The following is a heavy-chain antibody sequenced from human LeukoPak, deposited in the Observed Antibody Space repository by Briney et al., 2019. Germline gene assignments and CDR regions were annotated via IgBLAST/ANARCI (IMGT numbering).Heavy chain of an antibody. CDR3: ARGGRWELPRPYAFDI. V-gene: IGHV1-18*01. D-gene: IGHD1-26*01. CDR2: ISAYNGHT. Sequence: ASVKVSCKASGYTFFSYGLTWVRQAPGQGLEWMGWISAYNGHTNYAQKLQGRATMTTDTSTSTAYMELRNLRSDDTAVYYCARGGRWELPRPYAFDIWGQGTMVTVSS. CDR1: GYTFFSYG. J-gene: IGHJ3*02.